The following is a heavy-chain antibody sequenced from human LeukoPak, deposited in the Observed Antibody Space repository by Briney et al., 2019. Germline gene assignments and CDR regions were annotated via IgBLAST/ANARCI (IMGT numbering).Heavy chain of an antibody. V-gene: IGHV4-59*01. Sequence: SETLSLTCTVSGASISSYYWSWIRQPPEKGLEWIGYLHYSGITNYNSSLKSRVTISPDTSKNQMSLKLSSVTAADTAVYYCARAGGQWAGIDFWGQGTLVTVSS. CDR2: LHYSGIT. CDR3: ARAGGQWAGIDF. D-gene: IGHD1-26*01. J-gene: IGHJ4*02. CDR1: GASISSYY.